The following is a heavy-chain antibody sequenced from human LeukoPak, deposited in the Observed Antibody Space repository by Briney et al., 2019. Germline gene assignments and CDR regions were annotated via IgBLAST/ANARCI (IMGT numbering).Heavy chain of an antibody. CDR2: IYYSGST. J-gene: IGHJ4*02. CDR3: ARQAGTYDILTGYYQPFDY. V-gene: IGHV4-39*01. CDR1: GGSISSGSYY. Sequence: SETLSLTCTVSGGSISSGSYYWGWIRQPPGKGLEWIGTIYYSGSTYYNPSLKSRVTISVDTSKNQFSLKLSSVTAADTAVYYCARQAGTYDILTGYYQPFDYWGQGTLVTVSS. D-gene: IGHD3-9*01.